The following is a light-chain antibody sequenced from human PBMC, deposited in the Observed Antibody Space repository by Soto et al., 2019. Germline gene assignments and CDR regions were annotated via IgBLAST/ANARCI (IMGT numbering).Light chain of an antibody. CDR1: QDNSNY. V-gene: IGKV1-33*01. Sequence: DIQMTQSPSSLSASVGDRVTITCQASQDNSNYLNWYQQKPGKAPKLLIYDAYNLETGVPSRFSGSGSGTYFTYTISSRQREDSAAYYCQQYDNLPFTFGPGNKVDIK. CDR2: DAY. J-gene: IGKJ3*01. CDR3: QQYDNLPFT.